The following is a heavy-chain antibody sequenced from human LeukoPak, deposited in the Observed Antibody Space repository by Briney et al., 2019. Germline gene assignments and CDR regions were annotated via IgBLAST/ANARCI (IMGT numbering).Heavy chain of an antibody. CDR2: IYPSGGST. CDR3: ARAAMGWGVFDY. J-gene: IGHJ4*02. D-gene: IGHD5-18*01. CDR1: GYTFTSNY. V-gene: IGHV1-46*01. Sequence: ASVKVSCKASGYTFTSNYIHWVRQAPGQGLEWMGMIYPSGGSTSYAQKFQGRVTMTRDTSTSTVYMELSSLRSEDTAVYYCARAAMGWGVFDYWGQGTLVTVSS.